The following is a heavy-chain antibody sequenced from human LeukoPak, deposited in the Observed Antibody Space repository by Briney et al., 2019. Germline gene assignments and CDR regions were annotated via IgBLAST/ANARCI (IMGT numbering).Heavy chain of an antibody. J-gene: IGHJ6*02. V-gene: IGHV4-59*01. CDR2: IYNSETT. CDR1: GDSISSYY. D-gene: IGHD4-11*01. Sequence: SETLSLTCTVSGDSISSYYWSRIRQPPGKGLEWIGYIYNSETTNYNPSLESRVTISEDTSKNQFSLMLTSVTAADTAVYYCARVVYSHYWPEGMDVWGQGTTVTVSS. CDR3: ARVVYSHYWPEGMDV.